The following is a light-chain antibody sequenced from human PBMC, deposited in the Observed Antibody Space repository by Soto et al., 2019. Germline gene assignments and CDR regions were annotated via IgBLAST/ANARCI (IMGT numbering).Light chain of an antibody. CDR1: QSISSY. J-gene: IGKJ1*01. CDR2: AAS. Sequence: DIQMTQSPSSLSASVGDRVTITCRASQSISSYLNWYQQKPGKSPNLLIYAASSLQSVVPSRFSGTRSGTDFTLPISSLQAEDFATYYSQQSYITPWTFCQRTNVEIK. V-gene: IGKV1-39*01. CDR3: QQSYITPWT.